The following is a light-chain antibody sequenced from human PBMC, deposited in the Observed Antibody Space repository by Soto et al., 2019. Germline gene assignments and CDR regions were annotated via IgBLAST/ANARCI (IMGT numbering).Light chain of an antibody. Sequence: QSVLTQPPSMSGTPGQRVTISCSGSSSNIGSNTVHWYQQLPRSAPKLLIYTSNQRPSGVPDRFSGSKSGTSASLAISGLQSEDEADYYCAAWDDSLNGVVFGGGTKLTVL. CDR2: TSN. CDR1: SSNIGSNT. CDR3: AAWDDSLNGVV. J-gene: IGLJ2*01. V-gene: IGLV1-44*01.